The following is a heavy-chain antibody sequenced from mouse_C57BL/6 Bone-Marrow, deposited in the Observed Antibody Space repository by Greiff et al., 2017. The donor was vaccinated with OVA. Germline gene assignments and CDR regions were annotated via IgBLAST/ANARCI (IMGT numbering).Heavy chain of an antibody. CDR1: GYTFTSYW. D-gene: IGHD1-1*01. V-gene: IGHV1-52*01. Sequence: VQLQQPGAELVRPGSSVKLSCKASGYTFTSYWLHWVKQRPIPGLAWIGNIDPSDSETPYNQKFKDKATLTVDKSSSTAYMQLSSLTSEDSAVYYWARPPITTVVPYWYVEVWGTGTTGTVSS. J-gene: IGHJ1*03. CDR3: ARPPITTVVPYWYVEV. CDR2: IDPSDSET.